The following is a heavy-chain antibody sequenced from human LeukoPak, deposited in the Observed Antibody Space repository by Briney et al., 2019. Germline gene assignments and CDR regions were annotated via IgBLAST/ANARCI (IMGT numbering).Heavy chain of an antibody. D-gene: IGHD3-22*01. V-gene: IGHV3-23*01. J-gene: IGHJ4*02. Sequence: GGSLRLSCAASGFTFSSYPMSWVRQAPGKGLEWVSAISGSGGSTYYADSVKGRFTISRDNSKNTLYLQMNSLRAEDTAVYYCAKAGWYYYDSSGYMDYWGQGTLVTVSS. CDR2: ISGSGGST. CDR3: AKAGWYYYDSSGYMDY. CDR1: GFTFSSYP.